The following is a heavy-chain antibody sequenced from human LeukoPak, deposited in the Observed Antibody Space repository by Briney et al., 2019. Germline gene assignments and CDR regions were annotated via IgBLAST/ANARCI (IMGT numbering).Heavy chain of an antibody. CDR2: ISASNGNT. CDR1: GSTFTSSG. J-gene: IGHJ3*02. V-gene: IGHV1-18*01. CDR3: ARHWVIWVTNAFDI. Sequence: ASVKVSCKASGSTFTSSGISCVRQAPGHGLEWMGWISASNGNTNYAQKLQGRVTMNTDTSTSTAYMELRSLRSDDTAVYYCARHWVIWVTNAFDIWGQGTMVTVSS. D-gene: IGHD3-22*01.